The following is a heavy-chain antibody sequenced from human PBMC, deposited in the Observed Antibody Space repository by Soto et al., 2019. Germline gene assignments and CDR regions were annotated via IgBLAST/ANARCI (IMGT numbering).Heavy chain of an antibody. V-gene: IGHV1-24*01. J-gene: IGHJ4*02. CDR1: GYTFTGYY. D-gene: IGHD3-3*01. Sequence: ASVKVSCKASGYTFTGYYMHWVRQAPGKGLEWMGVFDPEDGETIYAQKFQGRVTMTEDTSTDTAYLELSSLTPEDTAVYYCAPDASHGYYTSVYWGQGTTVTVSS. CDR2: FDPEDGET. CDR3: APDASHGYYTSVY.